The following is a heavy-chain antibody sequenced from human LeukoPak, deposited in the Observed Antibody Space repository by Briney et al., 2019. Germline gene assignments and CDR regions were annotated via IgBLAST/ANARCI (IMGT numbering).Heavy chain of an antibody. CDR2: ISAYNGNT. D-gene: IGHD3-9*01. Sequence: GASVKVSCKASGYTLTSYGISWVRQAPGQGLEWMGWISAYNGNTNYAQKLQGRVTMTTDTSTSTAYMELRSLRSDDTAVYYCARDKGYDILTGYYYYYYGMDVWGQGTTVTVSS. CDR1: GYTLTSYG. J-gene: IGHJ6*02. V-gene: IGHV1-18*01. CDR3: ARDKGYDILTGYYYYYYGMDV.